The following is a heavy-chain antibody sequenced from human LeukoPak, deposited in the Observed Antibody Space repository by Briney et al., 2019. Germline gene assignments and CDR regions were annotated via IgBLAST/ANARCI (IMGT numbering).Heavy chain of an antibody. CDR1: GFTFSSYS. CDR2: ISSSGSYI. CDR3: ASTLRFYGMDV. D-gene: IGHD3-3*01. Sequence: GGSLRLSCAASGFTFSSYSMNWVRQAPGKGLEWVSSISSSGSYIYYADSVKGRFTISRDNAKNSLYLQMNSLSAEDTAVYYCASTLRFYGMDVWGQGTTVTVSS. V-gene: IGHV3-21*04. J-gene: IGHJ6*02.